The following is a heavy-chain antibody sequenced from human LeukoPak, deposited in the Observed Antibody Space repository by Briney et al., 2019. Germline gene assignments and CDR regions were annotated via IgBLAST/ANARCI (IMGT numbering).Heavy chain of an antibody. CDR3: ARESDRYCSSTSCPNWYDP. CDR1: GGSITSSYYY. V-gene: IGHV4-39*07. J-gene: IGHJ5*02. Sequence: PSETLSLTCTVSGGSITSSYYYWGWIRQPPGTGLGWIGSIYYSGSTYYNPSLKSRVTISVDTSKNQFSLKLSSVTAADTAVYYCARESDRYCSSTSCPNWYDPWGQGTLVTVSS. D-gene: IGHD2-2*01. CDR2: IYYSGST.